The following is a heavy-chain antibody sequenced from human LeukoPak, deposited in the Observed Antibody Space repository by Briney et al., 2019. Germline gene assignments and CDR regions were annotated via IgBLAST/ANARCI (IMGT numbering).Heavy chain of an antibody. J-gene: IGHJ4*02. CDR3: ARFRGWSFFFDY. Sequence: SETLSLTCTVSGGSISSYYWSWIRQPPGKGLEWIGYIYNTGSTNYNPSLKSRVTISVDTSKNQFSLKLRSVTAADTAVYYCARFRGWSFFFDYWGQGTLVTVSS. V-gene: IGHV4-59*01. CDR1: GGSISSYY. CDR2: IYNTGST. D-gene: IGHD6-19*01.